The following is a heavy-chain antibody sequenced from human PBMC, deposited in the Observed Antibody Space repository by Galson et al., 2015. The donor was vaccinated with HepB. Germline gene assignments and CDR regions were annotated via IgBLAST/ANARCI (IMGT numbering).Heavy chain of an antibody. J-gene: IGHJ5*02. CDR1: GFRFDDYA. V-gene: IGHV3-9*01. CDR3: ARDISTTVASNWFGP. Sequence: SLRLSCAASGFRFDDYAMHWVRQAPGKGLEWVSSISWNSGKTDYVDSVKGRFTISRDNARNSLYLQMNNLRTEDTALYYCARDISTTVASNWFGPWGQGTLVTVSS. D-gene: IGHD4-23*01. CDR2: ISWNSGKT.